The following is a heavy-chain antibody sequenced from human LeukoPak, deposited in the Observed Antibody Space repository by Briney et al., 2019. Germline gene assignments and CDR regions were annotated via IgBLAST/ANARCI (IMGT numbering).Heavy chain of an antibody. Sequence: SETLSLTCAVYGGSFSGYYWSWIRQPPGKGLEWIGEINHSGSTNYNPSLKSRVTISVDTSKNQFSLKLSSVTAADTAVYYCARGPEWLVLGDWGQGTLVTVSS. V-gene: IGHV4-34*01. D-gene: IGHD6-19*01. CDR3: ARGPEWLVLGD. J-gene: IGHJ4*02. CDR2: INHSGST. CDR1: GGSFSGYY.